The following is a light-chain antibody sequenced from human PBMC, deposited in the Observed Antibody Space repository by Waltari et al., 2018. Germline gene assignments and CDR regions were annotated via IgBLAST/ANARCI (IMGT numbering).Light chain of an antibody. V-gene: IGLV2-8*01. J-gene: IGLJ2*01. Sequence: QSALTQPPSASGSPGPSVTLSCPGPSSDVGGYHFVSWYQQHPGKAPKLMIYEVSERPSGVPDRFSGSKSGNTASLTVSGLQTEDESDYYCSSYAGSMTLVFGGGTKLTVL. CDR1: SSDVGGYHF. CDR3: SSYAGSMTLV. CDR2: EVS.